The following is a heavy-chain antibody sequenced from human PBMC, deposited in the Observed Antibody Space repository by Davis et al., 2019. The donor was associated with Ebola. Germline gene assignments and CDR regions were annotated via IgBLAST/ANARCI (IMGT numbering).Heavy chain of an antibody. Sequence: GSLRLSCTVSGGSISTYFWGWIRQPPGKGLEWVGYIYYSGTTNYNPSLKSRVTMSVDTSRNQFSLKLNSVTAADTAVYYCARAAGEAFYYYYGMDVWGQGTTVTVSS. D-gene: IGHD3-10*01. J-gene: IGHJ6*02. CDR3: ARAAGEAFYYYYGMDV. CDR1: GGSISTYF. CDR2: IYYSGTT. V-gene: IGHV4-59*13.